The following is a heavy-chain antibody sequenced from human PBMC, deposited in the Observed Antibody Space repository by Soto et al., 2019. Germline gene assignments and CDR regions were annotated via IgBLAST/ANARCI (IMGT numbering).Heavy chain of an antibody. D-gene: IGHD3-3*01. CDR3: ASHYDMWSGYLSPVDY. Sequence: SGGSLRLSCAASGYTFSDYYMSRIRQAPGKGLEWISYIDTSGTKIYYADSVKGRFTITRDNAKNSLYLEMNSLRDEDTAVYYCASHYDMWSGYLSPVDYWGQGTLVTVSS. J-gene: IGHJ4*02. V-gene: IGHV3-11*01. CDR1: GYTFSDYY. CDR2: IDTSGTKI.